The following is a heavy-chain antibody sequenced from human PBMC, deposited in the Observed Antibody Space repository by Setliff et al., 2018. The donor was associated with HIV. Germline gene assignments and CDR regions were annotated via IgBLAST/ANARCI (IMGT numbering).Heavy chain of an antibody. J-gene: IGHJ3*02. V-gene: IGHV4-59*11. Sequence: TLSLTCTVSGASINSHYWHWVRQSPAKGLEWIGYYYNGGTSYNPSLQSRVTISVDTPKNQFSLHLNSVTAADTAVSYCARKEKGGAFDIWGLGTLVTVSS. CDR1: GASINSHY. CDR2: YYNGGT. CDR3: ARKEKGGAFDI.